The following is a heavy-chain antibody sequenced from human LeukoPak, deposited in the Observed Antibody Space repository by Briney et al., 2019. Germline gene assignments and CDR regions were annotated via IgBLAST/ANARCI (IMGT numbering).Heavy chain of an antibody. V-gene: IGHV4-39*07. J-gene: IGHJ6*03. CDR2: INHSGST. CDR3: ARGPSSYQLPKRTIRSSAGKHRNYYMDV. D-gene: IGHD2-2*01. Sequence: PSETLSLTCTVSGGSISSSSYYWSWIRQPPGKGLEWIGEINHSGSTNYNPSLKSRVTISVDTSKNQFSLKLSSVTAADTAVYYCARGPSSYQLPKRTIRSSAGKHRNYYMDVWGKGTTVTVSS. CDR1: GGSISSSSYY.